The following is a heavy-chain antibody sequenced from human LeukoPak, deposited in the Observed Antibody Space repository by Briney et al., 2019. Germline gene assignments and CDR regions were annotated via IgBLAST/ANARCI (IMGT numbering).Heavy chain of an antibody. V-gene: IGHV4-30-2*01. CDR1: GGSISSGGYS. D-gene: IGHD6-19*01. Sequence: PSQTLSLTCAVSGGSISSGGYSWSWSRQPPGKGLEWIGYIYHSGSTYYNPSLKSRVTMSVDRSKNHFSLKLSSVTAADTAVYYCARGSGSGWYAFDIWGQGTMVTVSS. CDR3: ARGSGSGWYAFDI. J-gene: IGHJ3*02. CDR2: IYHSGST.